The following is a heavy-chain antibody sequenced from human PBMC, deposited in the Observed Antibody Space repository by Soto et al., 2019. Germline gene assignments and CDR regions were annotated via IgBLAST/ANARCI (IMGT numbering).Heavy chain of an antibody. J-gene: IGHJ4*02. Sequence: SETLSLTCAVYGGSFSGYYWSWIRQPPGKGLEWIGEINHSGSTNYNPSLKSRVTISVDTSKNQFSLKLSSVTAADTAVYYCAGMTPYSYGVSYWGQGTLVTVSS. CDR3: AGMTPYSYGVSY. D-gene: IGHD5-18*01. CDR1: GGSFSGYY. CDR2: INHSGST. V-gene: IGHV4-34*01.